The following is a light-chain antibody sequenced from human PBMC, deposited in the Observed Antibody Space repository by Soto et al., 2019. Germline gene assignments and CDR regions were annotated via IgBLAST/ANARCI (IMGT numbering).Light chain of an antibody. V-gene: IGKV3-20*01. J-gene: IGKJ5*01. CDR3: QHYGSSTSIT. Sequence: EIVLTQSPGTLSLSPVERATLSCRASQSVSSSYLAWYQQKTGQAPRLLIYDASSRATGIPARFSGSGSGTDFTLTIRRLEPEDFAVFYCQHYGSSTSITFGQGTRREIK. CDR2: DAS. CDR1: QSVSSSY.